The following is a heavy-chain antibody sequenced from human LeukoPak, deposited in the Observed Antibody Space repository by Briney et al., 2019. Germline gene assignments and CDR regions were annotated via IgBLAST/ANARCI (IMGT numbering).Heavy chain of an antibody. CDR1: GDSVSSNSAA. J-gene: IGHJ5*02. CDR2: TYYRSKWYN. Sequence: SQTLSLTCAISGDSVSSNSAAWNWIRQSPSRGLEWLGRTYYRSKWYNDYAVSVKSRITINPDTSKNQFSLQLNSVTPEDTAVYYCARSPYSSSWYVILDWFDPWGQGTLVTVSS. V-gene: IGHV6-1*01. D-gene: IGHD6-13*01. CDR3: ARSPYSSSWYVILDWFDP.